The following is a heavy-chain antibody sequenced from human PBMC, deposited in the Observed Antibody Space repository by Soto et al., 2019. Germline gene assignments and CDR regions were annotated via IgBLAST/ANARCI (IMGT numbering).Heavy chain of an antibody. D-gene: IGHD3-3*01. CDR3: AKGRYDFWSPYYFDS. Sequence: GGSLRLSCVGTGLNFDDFAMHWVRQAPGKGLEWVSGIAWNSRVLAYADSVKGRFTISRDNARNSLYLQMDSLRDEDTALYYCAKGRYDFWSPYYFDSWGQGTLVTVSS. J-gene: IGHJ4*02. CDR1: GLNFDDFA. V-gene: IGHV3-9*01. CDR2: IAWNSRVL.